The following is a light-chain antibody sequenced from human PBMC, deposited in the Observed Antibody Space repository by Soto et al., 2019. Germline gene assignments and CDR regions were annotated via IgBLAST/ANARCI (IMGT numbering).Light chain of an antibody. J-gene: IGLJ1*01. CDR3: SSYTSYTSYV. V-gene: IGLV2-14*01. Sequence: QSALTQPASVSGSPGQSIAISCTGTSSDVGGYKCVSWYQQYPGKAPKLMIYDVSNRPSGVPDRFSGSKSGNTASLTISGLQSEDEADYYCSSYTSYTSYVFGTGTKLTVL. CDR2: DVS. CDR1: SSDVGGYKC.